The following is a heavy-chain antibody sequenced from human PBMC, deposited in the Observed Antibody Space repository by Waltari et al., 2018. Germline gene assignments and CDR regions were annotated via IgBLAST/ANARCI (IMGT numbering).Heavy chain of an antibody. V-gene: IGHV4-34*01. CDR1: GGSFSGYY. CDR2: INHSGST. J-gene: IGHJ6*03. Sequence: QVQLQQWGAGLLKPSETLSLTCAVYGGSFSGYYWSWIRQPPGKGLEWIGEINHSGSTNSNPSLKSRVTISVDTSKNQFSLKLSSVTAADTAVYYCARVTIVLMVYAIPYYYYMVVWGKGTTVTVSS. CDR3: ARVTIVLMVYAIPYYYYMVV. D-gene: IGHD2-8*01.